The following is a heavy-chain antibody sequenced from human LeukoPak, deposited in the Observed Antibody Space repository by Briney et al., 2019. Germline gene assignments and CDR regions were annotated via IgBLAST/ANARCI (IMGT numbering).Heavy chain of an antibody. J-gene: IGHJ4*02. Sequence: GESLKISCKGSAYSFTSYWISWVRQMPGKGLEWMGRIDPSDSYTNYSPSFRGHVTISTDKSIGTAYLQWSSLEASDTAIYYCAREVAEAGGFDYWGQGTLVTVSS. D-gene: IGHD6-19*01. CDR3: AREVAEAGGFDY. CDR1: AYSFTSYW. V-gene: IGHV5-10-1*01. CDR2: IDPSDSYT.